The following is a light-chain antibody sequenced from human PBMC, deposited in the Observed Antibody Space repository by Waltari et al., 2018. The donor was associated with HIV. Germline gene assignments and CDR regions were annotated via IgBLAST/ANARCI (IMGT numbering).Light chain of an antibody. V-gene: IGKV1-39*01. CDR1: QIITTY. J-gene: IGKJ1*01. CDR2: AAS. CDR3: QQSFTIPRT. Sequence: DIQMTQSPSSLSASVGDRVTISCRASQIITTYLNWYQQKPGRVPRVLNYAASTLQDGVPSRFSGSGSGTDFTLTIRSLQPEDSATYFCQQSFTIPRTFAQGTKVEIK.